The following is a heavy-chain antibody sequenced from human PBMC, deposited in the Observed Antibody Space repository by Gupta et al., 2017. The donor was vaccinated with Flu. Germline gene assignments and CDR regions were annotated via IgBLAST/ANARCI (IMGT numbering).Heavy chain of an antibody. CDR1: GGSISSGGYY. V-gene: IGHV4-31*03. D-gene: IGHD3-10*01. Sequence: QVQLQESGPGLVTPSQTLSLTCTVSGGSISSGGYYWSWIRQHPGKALEWIGYIYYSGSTYYNPSLKSRVTISVDTSKNQFSLKLSSVTAADTAVYYCARRQTPYYYGSGSLGFDYWGQGTLVTVSS. CDR2: IYYSGST. J-gene: IGHJ4*02. CDR3: ARRQTPYYYGSGSLGFDY.